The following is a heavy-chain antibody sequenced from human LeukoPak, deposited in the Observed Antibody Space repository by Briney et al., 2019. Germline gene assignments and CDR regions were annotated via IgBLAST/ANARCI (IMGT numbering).Heavy chain of an antibody. CDR2: IHYSGTT. CDR3: ARDLGSGWPYWYFDL. Sequence: PSETLSLTCTVSGASISGHYWSWIRQPPGKGLEWMAYIHYSGTTNSHPSLKSRVTISVDTSKHQFSLYLRSVTAADTAVYYCARDLGSGWPYWYFDLWGRGPLVTVSS. V-gene: IGHV4-59*11. CDR1: GASISGHY. D-gene: IGHD6-19*01. J-gene: IGHJ2*01.